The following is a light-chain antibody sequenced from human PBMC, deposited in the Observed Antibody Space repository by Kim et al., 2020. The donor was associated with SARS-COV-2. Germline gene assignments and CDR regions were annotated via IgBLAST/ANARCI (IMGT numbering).Light chain of an antibody. Sequence: ASVGDRVTITCRASQRISTYLNWYQQKSGKVPKLLIYAATTLQSGVPSRFSGSGSGTDFTLTISSLQPEDFAPYYCQQSYSTPRTFGQGTKVYIK. V-gene: IGKV1-39*01. J-gene: IGKJ1*01. CDR1: QRISTY. CDR2: AAT. CDR3: QQSYSTPRT.